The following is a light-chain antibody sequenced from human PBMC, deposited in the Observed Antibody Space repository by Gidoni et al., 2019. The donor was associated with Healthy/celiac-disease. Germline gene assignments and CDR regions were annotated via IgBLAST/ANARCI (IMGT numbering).Light chain of an antibody. J-gene: IGLJ2*01. CDR1: SSDVGGYNY. CDR3: CSYAGSYILV. V-gene: IGLV2-11*01. CDR2: DVS. Sequence: QSALTQPRPVSGSPGRSVTISCTGTSSDVGGYNYVSWYQQHPGKAPELMIYDVSTRPSGVPDRFSGSKSGNTASLTISGLQAEDEADYYCCSYAGSYILVFGGGTKLTVL.